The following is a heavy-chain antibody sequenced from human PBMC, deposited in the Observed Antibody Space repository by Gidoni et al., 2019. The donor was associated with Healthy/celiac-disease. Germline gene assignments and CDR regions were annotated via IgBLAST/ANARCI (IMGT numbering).Heavy chain of an antibody. D-gene: IGHD3-22*01. Sequence: QVQLVQSGAEVKKPGSSVKVSCKASGGTFSSYAISWVRQAPGQGLEWLGGIIPIFGTANYEQKFQGRVTITADESTSTAYMELSSLRSEDTAVYYCATSITMIVVVKRGDWYFDLWGRGTLVTVSS. V-gene: IGHV1-69*01. CDR1: GGTFSSYA. CDR2: IIPIFGTA. J-gene: IGHJ2*01. CDR3: ATSITMIVVVKRGDWYFDL.